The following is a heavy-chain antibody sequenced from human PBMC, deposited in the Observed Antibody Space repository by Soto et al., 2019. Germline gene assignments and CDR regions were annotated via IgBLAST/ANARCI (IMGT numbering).Heavy chain of an antibody. CDR3: ARFRGYCSSTSCYAYYYYGMDV. V-gene: IGHV4-34*01. CDR2: INHSGST. Sequence: PSETLSLTCAVYGGAFIGYYCIWIRHPPGKGREWIGEINHSGSTNYNPSLKSRVTISVDTSKNQFSLKLSSVTAADTAVYYCARFRGYCSSTSCYAYYYYGMDVWGQGTTVTVSS. CDR1: GGAFIGYY. J-gene: IGHJ6*02. D-gene: IGHD2-2*01.